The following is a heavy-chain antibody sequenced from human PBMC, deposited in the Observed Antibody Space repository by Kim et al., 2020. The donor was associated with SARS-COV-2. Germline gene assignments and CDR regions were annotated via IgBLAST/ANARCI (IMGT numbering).Heavy chain of an antibody. CDR3: ARDNEGGGSYHIDY. V-gene: IGHV3-30*04. D-gene: IGHD1-26*01. CDR1: GFTFSSYA. Sequence: GGSLRLSCAASGFTFSSYAMHWVRQAPGKGLEWVAVISYDGSNKYYADSVKGRFTISRDNSKNTLYLQMNSLRAEDTAVYYCARDNEGGGSYHIDYWGQGTLVTVSS. J-gene: IGHJ4*02. CDR2: ISYDGSNK.